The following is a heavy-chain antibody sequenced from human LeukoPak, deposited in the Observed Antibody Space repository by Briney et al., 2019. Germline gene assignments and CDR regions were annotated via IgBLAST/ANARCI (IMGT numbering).Heavy chain of an antibody. J-gene: IGHJ4*02. D-gene: IGHD3-22*01. Sequence: ASVKVSCKASGYTFTSYYMHWVRQAPGQGLEWMGWISAYNGDTNYAQKLQGRVTMTTDTSASTAYMELRSLRSDDTAVYYCARDLNDSSGWSDYWGQGTLVTVSS. CDR1: GYTFTSYY. CDR2: ISAYNGDT. V-gene: IGHV1-18*04. CDR3: ARDLNDSSGWSDY.